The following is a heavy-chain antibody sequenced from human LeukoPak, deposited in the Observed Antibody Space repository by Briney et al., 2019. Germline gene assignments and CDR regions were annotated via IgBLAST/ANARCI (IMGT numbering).Heavy chain of an antibody. V-gene: IGHV4-59*08. Sequence: SETLSLTCTVSGGSISSYYWSWIRQPPGKGLEWIGYIYYSGSTNYNPSLKSRVTISVDTSKNQFSLKLSSVTAADTAVYYCARRLPITTSGWFDPWGQGTLVTVSS. CDR2: IYYSGST. J-gene: IGHJ5*02. D-gene: IGHD3-22*01. CDR3: ARRLPITTSGWFDP. CDR1: GGSISSYY.